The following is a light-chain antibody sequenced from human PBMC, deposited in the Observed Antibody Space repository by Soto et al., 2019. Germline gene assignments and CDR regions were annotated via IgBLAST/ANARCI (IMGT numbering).Light chain of an antibody. CDR1: SGSIASNY. V-gene: IGLV6-57*04. J-gene: IGLJ3*02. CDR2: EDN. Sequence: NFMLTQPHSVSESPGKTVTISCTRSSGSIASNYVQWYQQRPDSAPTTVIFEDNQRPSGVPGRFSGSIDSSSNSASLTISELKTEDEADYYCQSYDGSTWVFGGGTKLTVL. CDR3: QSYDGSTWV.